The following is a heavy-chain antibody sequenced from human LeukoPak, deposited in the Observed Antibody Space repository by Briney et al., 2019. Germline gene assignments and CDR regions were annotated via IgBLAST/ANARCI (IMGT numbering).Heavy chain of an antibody. D-gene: IGHD2-21*02. CDR1: GFTFNRCW. J-gene: IGHJ1*01. Sequence: GGSLRLSCVVSGFTFNRCWMNWVRQGPGKGLEWVAHINPDGRDTYYVDSVKGRFTISRDNAQNSMYLQMNSLRVEDTAVYYCTSWGDTTAEYFQRWGQGTPVTVSS. V-gene: IGHV3-7*01. CDR2: INPDGRDT. CDR3: TSWGDTTAEYFQR.